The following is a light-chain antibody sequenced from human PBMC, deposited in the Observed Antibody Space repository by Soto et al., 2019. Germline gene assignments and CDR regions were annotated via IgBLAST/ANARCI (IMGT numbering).Light chain of an antibody. J-gene: IGKJ1*01. CDR3: QQRSVWPWT. CDR2: DTS. CDR1: QSVNNY. V-gene: IGKV3-11*01. Sequence: EIVLTQSPATLSLSPGERATLSFMASQSVNNYLAWYQQKPGQAPRLLIYDTSDRASGIPARFSGSGSGTDFTLTISSLEPEDFAVFYCQQRSVWPWTFGQGTKVDIK.